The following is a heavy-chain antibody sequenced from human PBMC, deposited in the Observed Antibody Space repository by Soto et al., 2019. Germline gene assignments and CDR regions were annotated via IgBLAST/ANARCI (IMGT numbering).Heavy chain of an antibody. J-gene: IGHJ6*02. CDR2: VWYAGSNE. CDR3: ARELPKFQLPHSGLDV. D-gene: IGHD2-2*01. Sequence: QVQLVESGGGVVQPGRSLRLSCAASGFTFSNYGMHWVRQAPGKGLEWVAVVWYAGSNEYYADSVRGRLTISRDDSQNALYLHTTSPRAAYKAVDYCARELPKFQLPHSGLDVWGQGTTVTVSS. V-gene: IGHV3-33*01. CDR1: GFTFSNYG.